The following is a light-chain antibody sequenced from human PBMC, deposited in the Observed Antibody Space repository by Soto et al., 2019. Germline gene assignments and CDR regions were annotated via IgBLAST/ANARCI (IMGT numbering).Light chain of an antibody. CDR2: GAT. Sequence: EIVMTQSPATLSVSPGERATLSCRGSQSLSSNLAWYQQKPGQAPRLLIYGATTRATGIPGRFSGSGSGTEFTLTISSLQSEDTAVYYCQQYNNWKTFGQGTKVEIK. J-gene: IGKJ1*01. CDR1: QSLSSN. V-gene: IGKV3-15*01. CDR3: QQYNNWKT.